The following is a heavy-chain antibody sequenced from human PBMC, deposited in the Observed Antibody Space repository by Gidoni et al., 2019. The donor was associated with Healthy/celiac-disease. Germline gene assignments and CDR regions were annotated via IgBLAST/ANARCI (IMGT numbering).Heavy chain of an antibody. J-gene: IGHJ4*02. CDR3: TTDLYYDILTGYPPSDY. CDR1: GFPFSNAW. CDR2: IKSKTDGGTT. V-gene: IGHV3-15*01. D-gene: IGHD3-9*01. Sequence: EVQLVESGGGLVKPGGSLRLSCAASGFPFSNAWMSWVRQAPGKGLEWVGRIKSKTDGGTTDYAAPVKGRFTISRDDSKNTLYLQMNSLKTEDTAVYYCTTDLYYDILTGYPPSDYWGQGTLVTVSS.